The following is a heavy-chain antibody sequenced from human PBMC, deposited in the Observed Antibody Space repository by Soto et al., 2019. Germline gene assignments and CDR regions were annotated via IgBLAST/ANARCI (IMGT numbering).Heavy chain of an antibody. D-gene: IGHD3-10*01. Sequence: GGSLRLSCAASGFTFSGYWMHWVRQAPGKGLEWVSRIKSDGSGTYYADSVKGRFTISRDNSKNTLYLQMNSLRAEDTAVYYCARGHITMVRGVIKPLDAFDIWGQGTMVTVSS. CDR2: IKSDGSGT. V-gene: IGHV3-74*01. CDR3: ARGHITMVRGVIKPLDAFDI. CDR1: GFTFSGYW. J-gene: IGHJ3*02.